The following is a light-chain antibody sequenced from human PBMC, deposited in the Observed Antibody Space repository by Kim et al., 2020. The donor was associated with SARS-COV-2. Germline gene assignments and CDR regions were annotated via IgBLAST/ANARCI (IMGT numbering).Light chain of an antibody. CDR2: GEN. V-gene: IGLV3-19*01. J-gene: IGLJ2*01. CDR1: SLRNYY. Sequence: LRQTVRITCQGDSLRNYYASWYQQKPGQAPVFVIYGENNRPSGIPDRFSGSFSGNTASLTITGAQAEDEADYYCNCRDSSGNHLVFGGGTQLTVL. CDR3: NCRDSSGNHLV.